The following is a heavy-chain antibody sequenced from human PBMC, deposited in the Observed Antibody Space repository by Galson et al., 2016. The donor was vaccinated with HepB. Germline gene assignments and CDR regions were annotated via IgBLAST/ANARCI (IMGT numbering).Heavy chain of an antibody. Sequence: SVKVSCKASGYTFTSYHIHWVRQAPGQGLEWMGTINPSGGSTSDAQKFQGRVTMTRDTSTCTVYMELSSLRSEDTAVYFCARAYGDYVGFDYWGQGILVTVSS. CDR1: GYTFTSYH. CDR3: ARAYGDYVGFDY. J-gene: IGHJ4*02. D-gene: IGHD4-17*01. CDR2: INPSGGST. V-gene: IGHV1-46*01.